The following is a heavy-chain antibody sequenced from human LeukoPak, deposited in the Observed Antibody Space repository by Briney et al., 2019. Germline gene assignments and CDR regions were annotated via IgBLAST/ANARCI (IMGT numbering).Heavy chain of an antibody. CDR2: IYYSGST. D-gene: IGHD2-2*01. CDR3: ARHPSQYQLLCLV. J-gene: IGHJ4*02. Sequence: SETLSLTCTVSGGSINNSGYYWGWIRQPPGKGLEWIGSIYYSGSTYYNPSLKSRVTISVDTSKTQFSLNLSSVTAADTAVYYCARHPSQYQLLCLVWGQGTLVTVSS. V-gene: IGHV4-39*01. CDR1: GGSINNSGYY.